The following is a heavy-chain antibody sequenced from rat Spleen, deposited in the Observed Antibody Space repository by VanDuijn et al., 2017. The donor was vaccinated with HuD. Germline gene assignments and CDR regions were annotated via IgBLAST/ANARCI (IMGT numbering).Heavy chain of an antibody. CDR2: IDLSGST. V-gene: IGHV3-1*01. Sequence: EVQLQESGPGLVKPSHSLSLTCSFTGYSITSNYWGWLRKFPGNKIEWMGYIDLSGSTGYNPSLKARISITRDLSKNQFFLQLNSVSTEDTAIYYCARYRDTYGHVGIFDYWGQGVRVTVSP. J-gene: IGHJ2*01. CDR1: GYSITSNY. CDR3: ARYRDTYGHVGIFDY. D-gene: IGHD2-5*01.